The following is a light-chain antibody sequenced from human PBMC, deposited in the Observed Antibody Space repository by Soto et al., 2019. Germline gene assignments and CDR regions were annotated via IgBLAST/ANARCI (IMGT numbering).Light chain of an antibody. J-gene: IGLJ3*02. Sequence: QAVLTQPASVCGSPGQSITISCSGTSSDFGGYNVVSWYQQHPGKAPKLIIYEGTKRPSGVSNRFSGSKSGNAASLTISGLQTEDEADYYCCSYADTSTFWVVFGGGTKVTVL. CDR2: EGT. CDR1: SSDFGGYNV. V-gene: IGLV2-23*03. CDR3: CSYADTSTFWVV.